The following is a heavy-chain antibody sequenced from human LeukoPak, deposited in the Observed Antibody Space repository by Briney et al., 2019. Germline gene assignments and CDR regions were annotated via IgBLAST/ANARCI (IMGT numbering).Heavy chain of an antibody. CDR1: GYTFTGYY. V-gene: IGHV1-2*02. D-gene: IGHD3-22*01. CDR2: INPNSGGT. J-gene: IGHJ3*02. CDR3: ARGAFYYDSSGSPDI. Sequence: ASVKVSCKASGYTFTGYYIHWVRRASGQGLEWMGWINPNSGGTNYAQKFQGRVTMTRDTSISTAYMDLSGLRSDDTAVYYCARGAFYYDSSGSPDIWGQGTMVTVSS.